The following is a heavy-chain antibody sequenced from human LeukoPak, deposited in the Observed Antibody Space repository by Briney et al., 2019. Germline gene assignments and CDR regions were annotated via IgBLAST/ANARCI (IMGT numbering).Heavy chain of an antibody. V-gene: IGHV4-59*01. CDR3: ASLLAVAGSFDY. D-gene: IGHD6-19*01. CDR2: VYNSENT. Sequence: SETLSLTCTVSGGSISIYYWSWIRQPPGKGLEWIGYVYNSENTNYNPSLKSRATISADTSKNQFSLKLSSATAADTAVYYCASLLAVAGSFDYWGQGTLVTVSS. J-gene: IGHJ4*02. CDR1: GGSISIYY.